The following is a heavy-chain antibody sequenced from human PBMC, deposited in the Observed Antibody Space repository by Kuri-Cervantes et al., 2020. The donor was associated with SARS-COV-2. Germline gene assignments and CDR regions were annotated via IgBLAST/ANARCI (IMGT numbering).Heavy chain of an antibody. V-gene: IGHV3-13*05. CDR2: IGTAGDP. D-gene: IGHD3-22*01. CDR1: GFTFSSYD. J-gene: IGHJ6*02. Sequence: GESLKISCAASGFTFSSYDMHWVRQATGKGLEWVSAIGTAGDPYYPGSVKGRFTISRENAKNSSYLQMNSLRAGDTAVYYCVRRGGEITMIVVVITIPYYYYYYGMDVWGQGTTVTVSS. CDR3: VRRGGEITMIVVVITIPYYYYYYGMDV.